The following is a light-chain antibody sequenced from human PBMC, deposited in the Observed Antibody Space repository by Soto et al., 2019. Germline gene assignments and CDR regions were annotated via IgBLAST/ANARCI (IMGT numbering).Light chain of an antibody. CDR3: QTWGTGIHV. Sequence: QSVLTQSPSASASLGASVKLTCTLSSGHRNYAIAWLQLQPQKGPRFLMKLNSDGSHSKGDGIPDRFSGSISGAERYLTISSLQSEDEADYYCQTWGTGIHVFGAGTKLTVL. V-gene: IGLV4-69*01. CDR2: LNSDGSH. CDR1: SGHRNYA. J-gene: IGLJ1*01.